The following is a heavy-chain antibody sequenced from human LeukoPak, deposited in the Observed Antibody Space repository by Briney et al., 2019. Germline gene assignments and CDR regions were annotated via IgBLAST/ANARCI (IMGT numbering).Heavy chain of an antibody. CDR3: ARDGLVGGSGSYYNWFWFDP. J-gene: IGHJ5*02. V-gene: IGHV4-4*07. CDR1: GGSISSYY. Sequence: PETLSLTCTVSGGSISSYYWSWIRQPAGKGLEWIGRIYTSGSTNYNPSLKSRVTMSVDTSKNQFSLKLGSVTAADTAVYYCARDGLVGGSGSYYNWFWFDPWGQGTLVTVSS. D-gene: IGHD3-10*01. CDR2: IYTSGST.